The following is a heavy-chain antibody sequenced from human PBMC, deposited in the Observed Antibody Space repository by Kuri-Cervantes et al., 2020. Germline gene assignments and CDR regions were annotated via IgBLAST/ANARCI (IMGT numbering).Heavy chain of an antibody. CDR2: ISHLGNT. CDR3: ARGVGSSGYYGGWFDP. J-gene: IGHJ5*02. CDR1: GGSFTGYY. Sequence: SQTLSLTCAVYGGSFTGYYWNWLRQSPGKGLEWIGDISHLGNTNYNPSLKSRVTVSADTSKNQFSLKLSSVTAADTAVYYCARGVGSSGYYGGWFDPWGQGTLVTVSS. D-gene: IGHD3-22*01. V-gene: IGHV4-34*01.